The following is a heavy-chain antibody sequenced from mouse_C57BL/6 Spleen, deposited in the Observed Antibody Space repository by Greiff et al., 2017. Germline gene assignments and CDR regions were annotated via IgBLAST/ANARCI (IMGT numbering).Heavy chain of an antibody. V-gene: IGHV1-39*01. CDR3: ARGVVTTLYYYAMDY. CDR1: GYSFTDYN. J-gene: IGHJ4*01. Sequence: EVQLQESGPELVKPGASVKISCKASGYSFTDYNMNWVKQSNGKSLEWIGVINPNYGTTSYNQKFKGKATLTVDQSSSTAYMQLNSLTSEDSAVYYCARGVVTTLYYYAMDYWGQGTSVTVSS. CDR2: INPNYGTT. D-gene: IGHD2-3*01.